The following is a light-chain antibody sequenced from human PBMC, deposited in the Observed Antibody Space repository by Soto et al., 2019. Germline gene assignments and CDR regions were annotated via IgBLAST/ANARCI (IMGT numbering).Light chain of an antibody. J-gene: IGKJ4*01. Sequence: EIVLTQSPATLSLSPGERATLSCRASQSVSSYFAWYQQKPGQAPRLLIYDASNRATGIPARFSGSGSGTDFTLTSSSLEPEDFAVYYCQQRSNCPLTFGGGTKVEIK. CDR2: DAS. CDR3: QQRSNCPLT. V-gene: IGKV3-11*01. CDR1: QSVSSY.